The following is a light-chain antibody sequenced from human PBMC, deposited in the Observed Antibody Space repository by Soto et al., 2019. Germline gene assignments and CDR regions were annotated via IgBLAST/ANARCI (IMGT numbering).Light chain of an antibody. V-gene: IGLV2-14*01. J-gene: IGLJ1*01. Sequence: QSALTQPASVSGSPGQSITISCTGTSSDVGGYNYVSWYQQHPGKVPKLMIYDVSNRPSGVSNRFPGSKSGNTASLTISGLQAEDEADYYCSSYTSSSTPYYVFGTGTKVTVL. CDR1: SSDVGGYNY. CDR3: SSYTSSSTPYYV. CDR2: DVS.